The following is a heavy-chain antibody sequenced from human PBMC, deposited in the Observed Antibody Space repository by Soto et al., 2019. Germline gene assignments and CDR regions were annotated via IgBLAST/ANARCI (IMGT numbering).Heavy chain of an antibody. CDR2: TYYRSKWYN. Sequence: PSQTLSLTCAISGDSVSSNSAAWNWIRQSPSRGLEWLGRTYYRSKWYNDYAVSVKSRITINPDTSKNQSSLQLNSVTPEDTAVYYCARDVWRYRRGWYLSPFDYWGQGTLVTVYS. D-gene: IGHD6-19*01. J-gene: IGHJ4*02. CDR1: GDSVSSNSAA. V-gene: IGHV6-1*01. CDR3: ARDVWRYRRGWYLSPFDY.